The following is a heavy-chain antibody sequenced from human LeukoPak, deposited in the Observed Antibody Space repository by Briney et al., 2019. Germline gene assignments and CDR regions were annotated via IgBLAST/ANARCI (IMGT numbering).Heavy chain of an antibody. V-gene: IGHV3-7*01. J-gene: IGHJ4*02. D-gene: IGHD4-17*01. CDR3: ARDPYSTYGDPDY. CDR1: GFTFSSYW. CDR2: IKQDGSEK. Sequence: GGSLRLSCAASGFTFSSYWMSWVRQAPGKGLEWVANIKQDGSEKYYVDSVKGRFTISRDNAENSLYLQMNSLRAEDTAVYYCARDPYSTYGDPDYWGQGTLVTVSS.